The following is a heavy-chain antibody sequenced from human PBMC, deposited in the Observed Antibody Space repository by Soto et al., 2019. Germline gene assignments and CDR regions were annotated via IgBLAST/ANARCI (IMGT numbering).Heavy chain of an antibody. Sequence: GGSLRLSCAASGFIFSDYYMSWVRQTPGKGLEWVSYISTRSTYTNYADSVKGRFTISRDNTKNSLYLQMDSLRVEDTAVYYCARDLAWKRGKVGRYYYGMDVWGQGTTVSVSS. V-gene: IGHV3-11*06. CDR3: ARDLAWKRGKVGRYYYGMDV. CDR1: GFIFSDYY. J-gene: IGHJ6*02. CDR2: ISTRSTYT. D-gene: IGHD1-1*01.